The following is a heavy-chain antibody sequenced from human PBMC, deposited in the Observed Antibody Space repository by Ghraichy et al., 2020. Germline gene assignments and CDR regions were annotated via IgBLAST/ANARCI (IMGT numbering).Heavy chain of an antibody. D-gene: IGHD1-20*01. CDR1: GFTFSSYA. J-gene: IGHJ5*02. Sequence: GGSLRLSCAASGFTFSSYAMHWVRQAPGKGLEWVAVISYDGSNKYYADSVKGRFTISRDNSKNTLYLQMNSLRAEDTAVYYCARSSYKHGITGTPPEGGWFDPWGQGTLVTVSS. CDR3: ARSSYKHGITGTPPEGGWFDP. V-gene: IGHV3-30*04. CDR2: ISYDGSNK.